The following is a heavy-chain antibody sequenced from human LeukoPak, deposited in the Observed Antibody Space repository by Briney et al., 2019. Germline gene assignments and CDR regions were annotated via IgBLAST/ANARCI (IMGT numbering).Heavy chain of an antibody. CDR1: GFTFSNAW. V-gene: IGHV3-15*01. J-gene: IGHJ6*03. Sequence: GGSLRLSCAASGFTFSNAWMSWVRQAPGKGLEWVGRIKSKTDGGTTDYAAPVKGRFTISRDDSKNTLYLQMNSLKTEDTAVYYCTTGESDYYYYYMDVWGKGTTVTFSS. CDR2: IKSKTDGGTT. CDR3: TTGESDYYYYYMDV. D-gene: IGHD3-10*01.